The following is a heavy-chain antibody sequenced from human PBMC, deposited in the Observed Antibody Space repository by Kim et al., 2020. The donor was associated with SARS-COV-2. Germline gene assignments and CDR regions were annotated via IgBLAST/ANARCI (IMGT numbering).Heavy chain of an antibody. Sequence: GGSLRLSCAASGFTFSSYGMHWVRQAPGKGLEWVAVISYDGSNKYYADSVKGRFTISRDNSKNTLYLQMNSLRAEDTAVYYCAKGGYSSSWSFFDLWGRGTLVTVSS. J-gene: IGHJ2*01. CDR2: ISYDGSNK. CDR1: GFTFSSYG. CDR3: AKGGYSSSWSFFDL. V-gene: IGHV3-30*18. D-gene: IGHD6-13*01.